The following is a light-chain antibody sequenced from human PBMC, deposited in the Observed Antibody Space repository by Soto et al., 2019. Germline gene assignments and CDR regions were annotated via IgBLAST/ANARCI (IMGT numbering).Light chain of an antibody. CDR3: SSYAGSDNYV. CDR1: SSDVGGYNY. J-gene: IGLJ1*01. Sequence: QSALTQPPSASGSPGQSVTISCTGTSSDVGGYNYVSWYQQHPGKAPKLMIYEVSERPSGVPDRFSGSKSGNTASLTVSGLQAEDEADYFCSSYAGSDNYVLGTGTKLTVL. V-gene: IGLV2-8*01. CDR2: EVS.